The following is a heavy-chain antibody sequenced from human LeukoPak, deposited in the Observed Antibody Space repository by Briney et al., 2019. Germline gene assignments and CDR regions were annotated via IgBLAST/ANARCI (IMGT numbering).Heavy chain of an antibody. J-gene: IGHJ4*02. V-gene: IGHV4-59*08. CDR1: GGSVSNCY. Sequence: PSETLSLTCSVSGGSVSNCYWSWIRQPPGKGLEWIGYVYYTGSTNYNPSLKSRVTMFEDKSKNQFSLRLYSVTVADTAVYYCARHFAYSSSSYFDYWGQGSLVTVSS. CDR3: ARHFAYSSSSYFDY. CDR2: VYYTGST. D-gene: IGHD6-6*01.